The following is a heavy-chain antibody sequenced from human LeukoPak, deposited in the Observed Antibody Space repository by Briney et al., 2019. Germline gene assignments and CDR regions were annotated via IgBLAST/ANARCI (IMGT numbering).Heavy chain of an antibody. CDR1: GGSISSYY. Sequence: PSETLSLTCTVSGGSISSYYGSWIRQPPGKGLEWIGYIYYSGSTNYNPSLKSRVTISVDTSKNQFSLKLSSVTAADTAVYYCARDMRCSGGSCYDAFDIWGQGTMVTVSS. CDR3: ARDMRCSGGSCYDAFDI. V-gene: IGHV4-59*01. D-gene: IGHD2-15*01. J-gene: IGHJ3*02. CDR2: IYYSGST.